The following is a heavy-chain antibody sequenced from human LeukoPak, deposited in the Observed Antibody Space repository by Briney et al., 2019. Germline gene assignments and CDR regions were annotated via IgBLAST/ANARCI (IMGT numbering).Heavy chain of an antibody. J-gene: IGHJ4*02. CDR2: IYPRDGST. Sequence: VASVKVSCKASGYTFTSNYIHWVRQAPGQGLEWMGMIYPRDGSTSYAQKFQGRVTVTRDTSTSTVHMELSGLRSEDTAVYYCAREQEGFDYWGQGTLVTVSS. CDR3: AREQEGFDY. V-gene: IGHV1-46*01. CDR1: GYTFTSNY.